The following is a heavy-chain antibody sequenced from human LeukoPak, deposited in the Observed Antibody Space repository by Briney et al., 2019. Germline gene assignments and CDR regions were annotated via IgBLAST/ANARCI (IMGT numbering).Heavy chain of an antibody. CDR1: GFTFRSYW. CDR2: INSDGNST. Sequence: GGSLRLSCAASGFTFRSYWMHWVRQAPGKGLVWVSRINSDGNSTTYADSVKGRFTISRDNAKNTLYLQMSSLRAEDTAVYYCASDDSSGYYSSYFDYWGQGTLVTVSS. D-gene: IGHD3-22*01. V-gene: IGHV3-74*01. J-gene: IGHJ4*02. CDR3: ASDDSSGYYSSYFDY.